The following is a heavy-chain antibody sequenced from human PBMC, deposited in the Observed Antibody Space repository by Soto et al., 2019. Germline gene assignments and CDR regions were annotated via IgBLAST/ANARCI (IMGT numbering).Heavy chain of an antibody. J-gene: IGHJ6*02. CDR1: GFTFSGSA. CDR3: TGWLERDTEYYYYGMDV. D-gene: IGHD5-12*01. CDR2: IRSKANSYAT. Sequence: PGGSLRLSCAASGFTFSGSAMHWVRQASGKGLEWVGRIRSKANSYATAYAASVKGRFTISRDDSKNTAYLQMNSLKTEDTAVYYCTGWLERDTEYYYYGMDVWGQGTMVTVSS. V-gene: IGHV3-73*01.